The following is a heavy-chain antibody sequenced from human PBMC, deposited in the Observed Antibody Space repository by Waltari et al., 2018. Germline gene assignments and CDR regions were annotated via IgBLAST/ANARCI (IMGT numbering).Heavy chain of an antibody. J-gene: IGHJ6*02. D-gene: IGHD2-15*01. Sequence: QVQLVQSGAEVKKPGASVKVSCKVSGYTLTELSMHWVRQAPGNGLEWMGGFDPEDGETIYAQKFQGRVTMTEDTSTDTAYMELSSLRSEDTAVYYCATCLEAGSCYGGVYGMDVWGQGTTVTVSS. CDR3: ATCLEAGSCYGGVYGMDV. CDR1: GYTLTELS. V-gene: IGHV1-24*01. CDR2: FDPEDGET.